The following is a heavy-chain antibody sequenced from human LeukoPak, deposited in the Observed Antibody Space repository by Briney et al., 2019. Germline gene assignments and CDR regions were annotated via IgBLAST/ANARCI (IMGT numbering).Heavy chain of an antibody. J-gene: IGHJ4*02. CDR2: VTGSGDRT. V-gene: IGHV3-23*01. CDR1: GFTFSSYA. Sequence: GGSLRLSCAASGFTFSSYAMYWVRQAPGQGLAWVSAVTGSGDRTYYADSVKGRSTISRDNSKNTLYLQIDSLRVEDTAVYYCAKDSQTYYYGSGSYFNHWGQGTLVTVSS. D-gene: IGHD3-10*01. CDR3: AKDSQTYYYGSGSYFNH.